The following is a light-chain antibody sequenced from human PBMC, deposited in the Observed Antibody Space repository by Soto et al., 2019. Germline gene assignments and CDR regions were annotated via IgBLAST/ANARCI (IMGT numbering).Light chain of an antibody. CDR1: QNIDNE. CDR3: QQFHYWWT. V-gene: IGKV3-15*01. J-gene: IGKJ1*01. Sequence: EIVMTQSPATLSVSPGERATLSCRASQNIDNELVWYQQKPGQVPRLLIYDASTRATGIPARFSGSGSGTEFTLTISSLQSEDFAFYYCQQFHYWWTFGQGTKVDIK. CDR2: DAS.